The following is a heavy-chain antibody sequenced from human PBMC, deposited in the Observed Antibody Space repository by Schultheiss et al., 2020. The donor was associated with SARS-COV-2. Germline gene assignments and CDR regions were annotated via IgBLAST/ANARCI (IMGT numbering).Heavy chain of an antibody. J-gene: IGHJ6*02. CDR1: GGSISSYY. CDR3: ARVVLEWLLYPPLEYYGMDV. CDR2: IYTSGST. V-gene: IGHV4-4*07. Sequence: SETLSLTCTVSGGSISSYYWGWIRQPAGKGLEWIGRIYTSGSTNYNPSLKSRVTISVDTSKNQFSLKLSSVTAADTAVYYCARVVLEWLLYPPLEYYGMDVWGQGTTVTVSS. D-gene: IGHD3-3*01.